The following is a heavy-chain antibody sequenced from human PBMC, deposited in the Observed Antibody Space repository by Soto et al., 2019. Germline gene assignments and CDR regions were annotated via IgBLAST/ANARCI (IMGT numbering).Heavy chain of an antibody. CDR3: AKATSLDY. CDR1: GFTLSSYA. V-gene: IGHV3-23*01. CDR2: ISKSGEIT. D-gene: IGHD2-2*01. Sequence: EVELLDSGGGLVQPGGSLRLSCAAFGFTLSSYAMNWVRQDPGKGLAWVAGISKSGEITYYADSGKGRFTTSTDNSKDTLYLQMHSLRAEDTAVYYCAKATSLDYWGQGTLVTVSS. J-gene: IGHJ4*02.